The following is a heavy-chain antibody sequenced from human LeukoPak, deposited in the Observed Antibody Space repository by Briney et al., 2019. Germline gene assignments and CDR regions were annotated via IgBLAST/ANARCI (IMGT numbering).Heavy chain of an antibody. Sequence: ASVKVSCKAPGYTFTGYYMHWVRQAPGQGLERMGWLNPNTGGTNYAQKFQGRVTMTRDTSISTAYMELSRLRSGDTAVYYCAKGKGIDEYGDYDAFDIWGQGTMVTVSS. D-gene: IGHD4-17*01. CDR3: AKGKGIDEYGDYDAFDI. V-gene: IGHV1-2*02. CDR2: LNPNTGGT. J-gene: IGHJ3*02. CDR1: GYTFTGYY.